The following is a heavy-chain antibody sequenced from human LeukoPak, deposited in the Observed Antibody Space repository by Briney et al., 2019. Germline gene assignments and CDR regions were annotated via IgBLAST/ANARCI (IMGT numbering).Heavy chain of an antibody. CDR1: GYTFTSYG. CDR2: ISAYNGNT. Sequence: GASVKVSCKASGYTFTSYGISWVRQAPGQGLEWMGWISAYNGNTNYAQKLQGRVTMTTDTSTSTAYMELRSLRSDDTAVYYCARDCSSTSCYWTNYYYYYGMGVWGQGTTVTVSS. D-gene: IGHD2-2*01. V-gene: IGHV1-18*01. CDR3: ARDCSSTSCYWTNYYYYYGMGV. J-gene: IGHJ6*02.